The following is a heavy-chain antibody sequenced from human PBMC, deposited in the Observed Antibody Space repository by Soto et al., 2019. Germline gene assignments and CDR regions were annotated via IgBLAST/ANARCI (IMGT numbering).Heavy chain of an antibody. Sequence: GASVKVSCKASGGTFSSYAISWVRQAPGQGLEWMGGIIPIFGAANYAQKFQGRVTITADKSTSTAYMELSSLRSEDTAVYYCAGVVGATQYYFDYWGQGTLVTVSS. CDR3: AGVVGATQYYFDY. D-gene: IGHD1-26*01. J-gene: IGHJ4*02. CDR1: GGTFSSYA. V-gene: IGHV1-69*06. CDR2: IIPIFGAA.